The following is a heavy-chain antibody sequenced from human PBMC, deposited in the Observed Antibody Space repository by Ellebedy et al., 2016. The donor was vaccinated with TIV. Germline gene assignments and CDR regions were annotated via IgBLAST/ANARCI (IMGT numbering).Heavy chain of an antibody. V-gene: IGHV1-18*01. J-gene: IGHJ4*02. D-gene: IGHD3-22*01. CDR2: ISAYNGNT. CDR1: GYTFTSYG. CDR3: ARAYYYDSGGYPQGDY. Sequence: AASVKVSCKASGYTFTSYGISWVRQAPGQELEWMGWISAYNGNTTYARSVQGRVSMTIDTSTKTACLQLSRLRSDDTAVYYCARAYYYDSGGYPQGDYWGQGTLVTVSS.